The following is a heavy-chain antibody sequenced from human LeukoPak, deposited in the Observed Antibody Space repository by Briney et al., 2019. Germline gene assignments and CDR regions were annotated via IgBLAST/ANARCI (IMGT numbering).Heavy chain of an antibody. CDR3: ARGGEATALWYFDL. CDR2: IYYSGST. V-gene: IGHV4-59*12. CDR1: GGSISSYY. J-gene: IGHJ2*01. D-gene: IGHD5-12*01. Sequence: SETLSLTCTVSGGSISSYYWSWIRQPPGKGLEWIGYIYYSGSTNYNPSLKSRVTISVDTSKNQFSLKLSSVTAADTAVYYCARGGEATALWYFDLWGRGTLVTVSS.